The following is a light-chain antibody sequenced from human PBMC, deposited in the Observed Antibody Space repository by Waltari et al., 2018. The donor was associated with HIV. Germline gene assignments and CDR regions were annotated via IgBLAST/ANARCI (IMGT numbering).Light chain of an antibody. CDR2: SSN. CDR1: NSNIGSNP. J-gene: IGLJ2*01. CDR3: AAWDDSLKGVI. Sequence: QSVLTQPPSASGTPGQRVTISCSGSNSNIGSNPVNWYQQLPDTAPKLLIKSSNQRPSGVPDRFSASKSGTSASLAISGLQSEDESDYYCAAWDDSLKGVIFGGGTKLTVL. V-gene: IGLV1-44*01.